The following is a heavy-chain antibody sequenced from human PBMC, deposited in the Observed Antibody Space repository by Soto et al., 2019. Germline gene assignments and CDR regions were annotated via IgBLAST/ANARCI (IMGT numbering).Heavy chain of an antibody. CDR1: GFTVSTYA. J-gene: IGHJ4*02. V-gene: IGHV3-23*01. D-gene: IGHD6-19*01. CDR3: AGGTGWLSDS. Sequence: GGSLRLSCAASGFTVSTYAMSWVRQAPGKGLEWVSAISDNGGNTYYVDSVKGRFTISRDNAKNSLYLQINNLRAEDTAVYYCAGGTGWLSDSWGQGILVTVSS. CDR2: ISDNGGNT.